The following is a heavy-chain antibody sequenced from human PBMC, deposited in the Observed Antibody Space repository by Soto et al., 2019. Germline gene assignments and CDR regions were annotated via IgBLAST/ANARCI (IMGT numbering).Heavy chain of an antibody. V-gene: IGHV3-48*01. J-gene: IGHJ4*02. Sequence: EVQLVESGGVLVQPGGSLRLSCAASGFTFSIYSLNWVRQAPGKGLEWISYISHTGSTIYYADSVKGRFTVSRDNAKNSLYLQMNSLRAEDTAIYYCARGTSCSSDTCYDLGATKFDHWGQGTLGAVSS. CDR2: ISHTGSTI. D-gene: IGHD2-2*01. CDR1: GFTFSIYS. CDR3: ARGTSCSSDTCYDLGATKFDH.